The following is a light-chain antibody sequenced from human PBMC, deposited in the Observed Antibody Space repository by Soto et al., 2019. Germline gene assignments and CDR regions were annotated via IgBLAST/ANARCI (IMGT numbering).Light chain of an antibody. J-gene: IGKJ1*01. CDR1: QSISSW. V-gene: IGKV1-5*03. CDR3: QQYNSYWWT. CDR2: KAS. Sequence: DIQMTQSPSTLSASVGDRVTITCRASQSISSWLAWYQQTPGKAPKLLIYKASSLESGVPSRFSGSGSGTEFTLTISSLQPDDFATYYCQQYNSYWWTFGQGTKVEIK.